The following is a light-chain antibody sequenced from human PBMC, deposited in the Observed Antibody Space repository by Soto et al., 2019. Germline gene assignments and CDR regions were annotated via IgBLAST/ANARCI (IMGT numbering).Light chain of an antibody. CDR3: QSYDTSTVV. V-gene: IGLV2-8*01. CDR2: EVS. CDR1: SSDVGKYDY. J-gene: IGLJ2*01. Sequence: QSALTQPPSASGSPGQSVTISCTGTSSDVGKYDYVSWFQHHPGKAPKLIIYEVSKRPSGVPDRFSGSKSGSTASLTVSGLQTEDEADYYCQSYDTSTVVFGGGTKVTVL.